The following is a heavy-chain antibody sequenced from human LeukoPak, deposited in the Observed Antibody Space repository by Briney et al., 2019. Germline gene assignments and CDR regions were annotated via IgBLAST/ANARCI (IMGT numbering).Heavy chain of an antibody. CDR2: IIPIFGTA. D-gene: IGHD2-8*02. V-gene: IGHV1-69*05. CDR3: ARGWGLRRNTYGTGFYYYYYMDV. Sequence: SVKVSCKASGGTFSSYAISWVRQAPGQGLEWMGGIIPIFGTANYAQKFQGRVTITTDESTSTVYMELSSLRSEDTAVYCCARGWGLRRNTYGTGFYYYYYMDVWGKGTTVTVSS. CDR1: GGTFSSYA. J-gene: IGHJ6*03.